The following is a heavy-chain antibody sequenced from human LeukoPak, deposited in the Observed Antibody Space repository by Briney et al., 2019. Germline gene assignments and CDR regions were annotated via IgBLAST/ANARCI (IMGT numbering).Heavy chain of an antibody. CDR2: IKHTGGT. CDR1: SDSISSGDYY. CDR3: VSPLTFMVRGLHGIDGFNI. V-gene: IGHV4-30-2*01. J-gene: IGHJ3*02. D-gene: IGHD3-10*01. Sequence: PSETLSLTCTVSSDSISSGDYYWSWIRQPPGKGPEWIGHIKHTGGTHYHPSLKSRVTISADRSQNQFSLKLISVTAADTAVYYWVSPLTFMVRGLHGIDGFNIWGQGTMVTVSS.